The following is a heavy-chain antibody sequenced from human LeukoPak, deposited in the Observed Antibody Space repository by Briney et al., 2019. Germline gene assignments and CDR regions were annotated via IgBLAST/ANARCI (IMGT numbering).Heavy chain of an antibody. Sequence: PSETLSLTCTVSGGSITSYFWTWIRQPPGKGLEWIGYIYGNSGTTNYNPSLKSRVSISVDTSKTHLSLRLSSLTTADTAVYYCAQMAPYSPAYSQQWGQGTLVTVSS. D-gene: IGHD2-15*01. CDR3: AQMAPYSPAYSQQ. CDR2: IYGNSGTT. V-gene: IGHV4-59*01. CDR1: GGSITSYF. J-gene: IGHJ1*01.